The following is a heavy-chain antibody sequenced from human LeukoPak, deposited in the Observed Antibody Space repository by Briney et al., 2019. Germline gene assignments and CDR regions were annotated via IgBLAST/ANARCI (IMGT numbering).Heavy chain of an antibody. D-gene: IGHD3-22*01. CDR1: GGSISSHY. V-gene: IGHV4-59*11. CDR3: ARGNYYDSSGHPPAY. Sequence: PSETLSLTCTVSGGSISSHYWSWIRQPPGKGLEWIGYIYYSGSTNYNPSLKSRVTISVDTSKNQFSLKLSSVTAADTAVYYCARGNYYDSSGHPPAYWGQGTLVTVSS. J-gene: IGHJ4*02. CDR2: IYYSGST.